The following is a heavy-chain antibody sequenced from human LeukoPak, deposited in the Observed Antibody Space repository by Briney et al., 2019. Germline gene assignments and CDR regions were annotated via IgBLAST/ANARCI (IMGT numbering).Heavy chain of an antibody. CDR3: AKAYTSYFDS. CDR1: GFTFSSYA. J-gene: IGHJ4*02. CDR2: ISSSGGST. V-gene: IGHV3-23*01. Sequence: PGGSLRLSCAASGFTFSSYAMSWVRQAPGKGLEWISGISSSGGSTYYSDSVKGRFTISRDNSKNTLHLQMNSLRAEDTVVYYCAKAYTSYFDSWGQGTLVTVSS. D-gene: IGHD1-1*01.